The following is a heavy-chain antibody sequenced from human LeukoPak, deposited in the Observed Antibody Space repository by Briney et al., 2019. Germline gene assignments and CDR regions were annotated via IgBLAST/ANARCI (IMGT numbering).Heavy chain of an antibody. V-gene: IGHV3-21*01. CDR3: ARAALSTYWFDP. Sequence: GGSLRLSCAASGLTFSSYSMNWVRQAPGKGLEWVSSISSSSSYVYYADSVKGRFTISRDNAKNSLYLQMNSLRAEDTAVYYCARAALSTYWFDPWGQGTLVTVSS. CDR2: ISSSSSYV. D-gene: IGHD2-15*01. CDR1: GLTFSSYS. J-gene: IGHJ5*02.